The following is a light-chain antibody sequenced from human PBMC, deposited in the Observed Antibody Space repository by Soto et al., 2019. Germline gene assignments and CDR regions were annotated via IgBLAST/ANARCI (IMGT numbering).Light chain of an antibody. Sequence: EIVLTQSPGTLSLSPGERATLSCRASQSVSSSYLAWFQQKPGQAPRLLIYGASSRATGIPDRFSGGGSGTEFTLTISSLQPEDFAIYYCQQYTQWPITFGQGTRLEIK. CDR3: QQYTQWPIT. J-gene: IGKJ5*01. CDR2: GAS. CDR1: QSVSSSY. V-gene: IGKV3-20*01.